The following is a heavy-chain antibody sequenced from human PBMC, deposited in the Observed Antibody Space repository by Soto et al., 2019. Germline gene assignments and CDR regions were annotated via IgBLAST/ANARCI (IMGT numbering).Heavy chain of an antibody. Sequence: GXSVKVSCKASGYTFTRYGISWVRQAPGQGLEWMGWISAYNGNTNYAQKLQGRVTMTTDTSTSTAYMELRSLRSDDTAVYYCAREVAGTGNWFHPWGQGALVTVSS. V-gene: IGHV1-18*01. J-gene: IGHJ5*02. D-gene: IGHD6-19*01. CDR1: GYTFTRYG. CDR2: ISAYNGNT. CDR3: AREVAGTGNWFHP.